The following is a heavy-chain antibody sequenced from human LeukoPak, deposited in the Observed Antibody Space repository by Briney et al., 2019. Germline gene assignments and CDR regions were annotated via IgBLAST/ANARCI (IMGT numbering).Heavy chain of an antibody. V-gene: IGHV4-61*02. D-gene: IGHD6-13*01. CDR2: IYTSGGT. J-gene: IGHJ5*02. Sequence: SQTLSLTCTVSGGSISSGGYFWSWIRQPAGKGLEWIGRIYTSGGTNYNPSLKSRVTISVDTSKNQFSLKLSSVTAADTAVYYCARGAIAAAGTEWFDPWGQGTLVTVSS. CDR3: ARGAIAAAGTEWFDP. CDR1: GGSISSGGYF.